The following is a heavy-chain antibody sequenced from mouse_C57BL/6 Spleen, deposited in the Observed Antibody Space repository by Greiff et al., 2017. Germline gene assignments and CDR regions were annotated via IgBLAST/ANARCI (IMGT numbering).Heavy chain of an antibody. CDR3: ARSDYGSSWFAY. D-gene: IGHD1-1*01. V-gene: IGHV1-80*01. J-gene: IGHJ3*01. Sequence: QVQLKESGAELVKPGASVKISCKASGYAFSSYWMNWVKQRPGKGLEWIGQIYPGDGATNYNGKFKGKATLTAEKSSSTAYMQLSSLTSEDSAVYFCARSDYGSSWFAYWGQGTLVTVSA. CDR2: IYPGDGAT. CDR1: GYAFSSYW.